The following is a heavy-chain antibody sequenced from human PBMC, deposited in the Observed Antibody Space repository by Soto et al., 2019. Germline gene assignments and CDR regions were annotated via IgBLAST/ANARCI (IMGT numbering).Heavy chain of an antibody. D-gene: IGHD1-7*01. Sequence: GGSLRLSCAASGFTFSSYSMNWVRQAPGKGLEWVSSITSSSAFLYYADSLKGRFTISRDNARNSLYLQMHSLRAEDTAVYYCARGTAAETTNLDYWGQGTLVTVSS. CDR2: ITSSSAFL. J-gene: IGHJ4*02. V-gene: IGHV3-21*01. CDR1: GFTFSSYS. CDR3: ARGTAAETTNLDY.